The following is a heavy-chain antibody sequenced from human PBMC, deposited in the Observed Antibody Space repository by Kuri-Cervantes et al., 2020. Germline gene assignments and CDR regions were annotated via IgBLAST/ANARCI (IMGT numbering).Heavy chain of an antibody. D-gene: IGHD6-13*01. V-gene: IGHV3-7*01. CDR3: ARESVAAGSGYYYMDV. CDR1: GFTFSSYW. J-gene: IGHJ6*03. CDR2: IKQDGSEK. Sequence: GGSLRLSCAASGFTFSSYWMSRVRQAPGKGLEWVANIKQDGSEKYYVDSVKGRFTISRDNAKNSLYLQMNSLRAEDTAVYYCARESVAAGSGYYYMDVWGKGTTVTVSS.